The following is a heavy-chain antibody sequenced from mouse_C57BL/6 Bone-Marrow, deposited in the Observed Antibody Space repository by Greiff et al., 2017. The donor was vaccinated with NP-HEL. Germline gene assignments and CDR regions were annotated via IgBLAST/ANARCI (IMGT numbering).Heavy chain of an antibody. CDR3: ARKGDPYFDY. CDR1: GFTFSSYA. CDR2: ISDGGSYT. V-gene: IGHV5-4*01. Sequence: EVQLVESGGGLVKPGGSLKLSCAASGFTFSSYAMSWVRQTPEKRLEWVATISDGGSYTYYPDNVKGRFTISRDNAKNNLYLQMSHLKSEDTAMYYCARKGDPYFDYWGQGTTLTVSS. J-gene: IGHJ2*01.